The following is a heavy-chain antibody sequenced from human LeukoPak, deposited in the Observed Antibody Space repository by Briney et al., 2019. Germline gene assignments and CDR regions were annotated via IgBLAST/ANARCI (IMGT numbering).Heavy chain of an antibody. D-gene: IGHD3-22*01. J-gene: IGHJ4*02. Sequence: PSETLSLTCAVYGGSFSGYYWSWIRQPPGKGLEWIGEINHSGSTNYNPSLKSRVTISVDTSKNQFSLKLSSVTAADTAVYYCARQRSGYYQRVDYFDYWGQGTLVTVSS. CDR2: INHSGST. V-gene: IGHV4-34*01. CDR1: GGSFSGYY. CDR3: ARQRSGYYQRVDYFDY.